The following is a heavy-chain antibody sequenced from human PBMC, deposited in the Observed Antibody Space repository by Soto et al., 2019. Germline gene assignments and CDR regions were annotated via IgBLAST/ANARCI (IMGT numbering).Heavy chain of an antibody. CDR1: GGSISSGGYY. J-gene: IGHJ5*02. D-gene: IGHD3-9*01. CDR2: IYYSGST. CDR3: ATTRYYDILTGYSPYGWFDP. V-gene: IGHV4-31*03. Sequence: SETLSLTCTVSGGSISSGGYYWSWIRQHPGKGLEWIGYIYYSGSTYYNPSLKSRVTISVDTSKNQFSLKLSSVTAADTAVYYCATTRYYDILTGYSPYGWFDPWGQGTLVSV.